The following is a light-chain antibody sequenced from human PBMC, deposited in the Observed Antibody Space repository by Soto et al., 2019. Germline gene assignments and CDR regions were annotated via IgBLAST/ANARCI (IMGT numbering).Light chain of an antibody. V-gene: IGKV3-20*01. Sequence: EIVLTQSPGTLSLSPGERATLSCRVSQSVGSSFSWYQQKPGQAPRLLFYGASNRATAIPDRFSGSGFGTDFTLTITRLEPEDFAVYYCQQYGGSPRTFGQGTKVDI. CDR2: GAS. CDR1: QSVGSS. CDR3: QQYGGSPRT. J-gene: IGKJ1*01.